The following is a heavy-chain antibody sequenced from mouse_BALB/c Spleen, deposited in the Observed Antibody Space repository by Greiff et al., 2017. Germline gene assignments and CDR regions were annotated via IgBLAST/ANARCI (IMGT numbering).Heavy chain of an antibody. CDR3: ARGNPFDY. CDR1: GFTFSSFG. J-gene: IGHJ2*01. V-gene: IGHV5-17*02. Sequence: EVKVVESGGGLVQPGGSRKLSCAASGFTFSSFGMHWVRQAPEKGLEWVAYISSGSSTIYYADTVKGRFTISRDNPKNTLFLQMTSLRSEVTAMYYCARGNPFDYWGQGTTLTVSS. D-gene: IGHD2-1*01. CDR2: ISSGSSTI.